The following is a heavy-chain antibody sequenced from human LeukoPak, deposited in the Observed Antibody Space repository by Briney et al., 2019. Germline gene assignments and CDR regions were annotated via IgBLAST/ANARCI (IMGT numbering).Heavy chain of an antibody. CDR2: IYYSGSN. Sequence: SETLSLTCSVSGGSISGYYWSWIRQPPGKGLEWMWYIYYSGSNNYNPSLESRAAISVDTSKNHFSLTLSFVTVADTAVYYCARSTTSGLLGGYLDDWGRGTLVTVSS. CDR3: ARSTTSGLLGGYLDD. V-gene: IGHV4-59*01. J-gene: IGHJ4*02. D-gene: IGHD1-26*01. CDR1: GGSISGYY.